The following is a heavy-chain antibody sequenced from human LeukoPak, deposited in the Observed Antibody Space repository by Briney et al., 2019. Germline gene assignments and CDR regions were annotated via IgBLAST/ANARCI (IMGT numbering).Heavy chain of an antibody. D-gene: IGHD3-10*01. CDR1: GGSIRSYY. CDR3: ARAGALDAFDI. Sequence: SETLSLTCTVSGGSIRSYYWSWIRQPPGKGLEWIGRIYTSGSTNYNPSLKSRVTISVDTSKNQFSLKMSSVTAADTAVYYCARAGALDAFDIWGQGTMVTVSS. J-gene: IGHJ3*02. CDR2: IYTSGST. V-gene: IGHV4-4*08.